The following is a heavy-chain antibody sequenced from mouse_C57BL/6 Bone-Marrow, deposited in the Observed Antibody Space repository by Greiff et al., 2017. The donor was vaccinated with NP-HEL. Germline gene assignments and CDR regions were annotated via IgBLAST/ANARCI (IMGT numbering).Heavy chain of an antibody. Sequence: EVNLVESEGGLVQPGSSMKLSCTASGFTFSDYYMAWVRQVPEKGLEWVANINYDGSSTYYLDSLKSRFIISRDNAKNILYLQMSSLKSEDTATYYCARGGTGFAYWGQGTLVTVSA. J-gene: IGHJ3*01. V-gene: IGHV5-16*01. CDR2: INYDGSST. CDR3: ARGGTGFAY. D-gene: IGHD3-3*01. CDR1: GFTFSDYY.